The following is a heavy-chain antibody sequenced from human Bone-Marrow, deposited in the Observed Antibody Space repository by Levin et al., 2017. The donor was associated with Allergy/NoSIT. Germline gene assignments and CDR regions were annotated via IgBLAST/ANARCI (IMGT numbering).Heavy chain of an antibody. CDR2: IKQGGGET. V-gene: IGHV3-7*01. CDR3: ARGGITVPGRFDY. J-gene: IGHJ4*02. Sequence: AGGSLRLSCAASGFTFSTFSMSWVRQAPGKGLEWVANIKQGGGETHYADSVKGRFTISGDSAQNSVHLQMNSLRAEDTSVYYCARGGITVPGRFDYWGQGTLVTVSS. D-gene: IGHD6-19*01. CDR1: GFTFSTFS.